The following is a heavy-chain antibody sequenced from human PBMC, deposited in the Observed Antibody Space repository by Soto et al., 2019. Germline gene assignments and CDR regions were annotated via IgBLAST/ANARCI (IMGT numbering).Heavy chain of an antibody. D-gene: IGHD6-13*01. V-gene: IGHV3-13*05. CDR3: ARGGASSWYDYYYGMDV. J-gene: IGHJ6*02. CDR1: GFTFSSYD. CDR2: IGTAGDP. Sequence: GGSLRLSCAASGFTFSSYDMHWVRQATGKGLEWVSAIGTAGDPYYPGSVKGRFTISRENAKNSLYLQMNSLRAGDTAVYYCARGGASSWYDYYYGMDVWGQGTTVTVSS.